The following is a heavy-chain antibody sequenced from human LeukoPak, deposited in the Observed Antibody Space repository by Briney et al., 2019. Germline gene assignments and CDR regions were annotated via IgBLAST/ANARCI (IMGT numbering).Heavy chain of an antibody. V-gene: IGHV1-2*02. J-gene: IGHJ4*02. CDR3: ARGDDPVVVTATYYCDY. D-gene: IGHD2-21*02. CDR1: GFTFTDYY. CDR2: INPDSGVT. Sequence: ASVKVSCKASGFTFTDYYVHWVRLAPGQGLEWMGWINPDSGVTNYAQKFQGRVTMTRNTSISTTYMELKRLRSDDTAVFYCARGDDPVVVTATYYCDYWGQGTLVTVSS.